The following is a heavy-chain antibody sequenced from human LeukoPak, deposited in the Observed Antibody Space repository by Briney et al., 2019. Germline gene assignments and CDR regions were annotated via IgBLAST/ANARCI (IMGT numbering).Heavy chain of an antibody. J-gene: IGHJ5*02. CDR3: ARGDWDTARFDP. D-gene: IGHD5-18*01. Sequence: ASVKVSCKSSGYTFTNYYMVWVRQATGQGLEWMGWMNPNSGNTGYAQKFQGRVTMTRNTSISTAYMELSSLRSEDTAVYYCARGDWDTARFDPWGQGTLVTVSS. CDR2: MNPNSGNT. CDR1: GYTFTNYY. V-gene: IGHV1-8*02.